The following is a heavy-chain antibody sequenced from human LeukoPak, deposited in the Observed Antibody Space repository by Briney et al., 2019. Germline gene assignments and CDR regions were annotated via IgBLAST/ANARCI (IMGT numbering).Heavy chain of an antibody. CDR3: ARDDCVWGSYLTSHFDY. V-gene: IGHV4-34*01. J-gene: IGHJ4*02. CDR1: GGSFSGYY. CDR2: INHSGST. D-gene: IGHD3-16*02. Sequence: SETLSLTCAVYGGSFSGYYWSWIRQPPGKGLEWIGEINHSGSTNYNPSLKSRVTISVDTSKNQFSLKLSSVTAADTAVYYCARDDCVWGSYLTSHFDYWGQGTLVTVSS.